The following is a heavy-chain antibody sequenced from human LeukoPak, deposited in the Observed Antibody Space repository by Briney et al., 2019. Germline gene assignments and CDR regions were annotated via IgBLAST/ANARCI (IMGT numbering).Heavy chain of an antibody. Sequence: ASVKVSCKASGYTFTSYDINWVRQATGQGLEWMGWMNPNSGNTGYAQKFQGRVTMTRNTSISTAYMELSSLGSEDTAVYYCARAGDIRFLEWLSIPPHRTPRYCYYYGMDVWGQGTTVTVSS. CDR1: GYTFTSYD. D-gene: IGHD3-3*01. V-gene: IGHV1-8*01. CDR3: ARAGDIRFLEWLSIPPHRTPRYCYYYGMDV. J-gene: IGHJ6*02. CDR2: MNPNSGNT.